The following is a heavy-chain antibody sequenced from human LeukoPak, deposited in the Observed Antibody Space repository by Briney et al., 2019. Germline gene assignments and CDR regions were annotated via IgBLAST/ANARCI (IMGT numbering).Heavy chain of an antibody. V-gene: IGHV3-23*01. J-gene: IGHJ4*02. CDR1: GFTFRNHA. CDR2: ISGRDHTT. D-gene: IGHD4-17*01. CDR3: AKGGGFGDYGSYYFDY. Sequence: GGSLRLSCAAFGFTFRNHAMNWVRQTPGKGLEWVSTISGRDHTTYYADSVKGRFTIYRDNSKNTLYLQMNSLRAEDTAVYYCAKGGGFGDYGSYYFDYWGQGTLVTVSS.